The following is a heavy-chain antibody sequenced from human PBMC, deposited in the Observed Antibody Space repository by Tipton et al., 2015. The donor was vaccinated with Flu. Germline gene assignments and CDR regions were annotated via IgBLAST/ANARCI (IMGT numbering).Heavy chain of an antibody. D-gene: IGHD5-24*01. CDR1: GGSISSFH. Sequence: GLVKPSETLSLTCIVSGGSISSFHWSWIRQAAGQGLEWIGQIYTNGRASAYNPSLKSRVTMSVDASKNQFSLRLSSVTAADTAVYYCARDPVDGYGHFDYWGQGTLVTVSS. J-gene: IGHJ4*02. CDR3: ARDPVDGYGHFDY. CDR2: IYTNGRA. V-gene: IGHV4-4*07.